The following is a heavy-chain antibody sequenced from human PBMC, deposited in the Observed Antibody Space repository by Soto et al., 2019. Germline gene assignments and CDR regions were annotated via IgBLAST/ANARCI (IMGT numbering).Heavy chain of an antibody. Sequence: PSETLSLTXTVSGGSISSSSYYWGWIRQPPGKGLEWIGSIYYSGSTYYNPSLKSRVTISVDTSKNQFSLKLSSVTAADTAVYYCARVLRVVVRVGAFDIWGQGTMVTVSS. J-gene: IGHJ3*02. CDR2: IYYSGST. CDR3: ARVLRVVVRVGAFDI. D-gene: IGHD2-21*01. CDR1: GGSISSSSYY. V-gene: IGHV4-39*01.